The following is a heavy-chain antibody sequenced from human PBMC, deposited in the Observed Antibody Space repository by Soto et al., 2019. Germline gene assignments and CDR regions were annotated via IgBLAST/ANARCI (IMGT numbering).Heavy chain of an antibody. J-gene: IGHJ5*02. CDR2: IYYSGST. D-gene: IGHD6-19*01. Sequence: PSETLSLTCTVSGGSISSSSYYWGWIGQPPGKGLEWIGSIYYSGSTYYNPSLKSRVTISVDTSKNQFSLKLSSVTAADTAVYYCPRHRGDYSSGWYGNWFDPWGQGTLVTVSS. V-gene: IGHV4-39*01. CDR1: GGSISSSSYY. CDR3: PRHRGDYSSGWYGNWFDP.